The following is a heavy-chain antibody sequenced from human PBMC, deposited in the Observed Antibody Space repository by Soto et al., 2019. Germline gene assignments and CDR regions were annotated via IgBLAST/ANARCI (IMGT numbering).Heavy chain of an antibody. CDR2: ISAYNGNT. J-gene: IGHJ5*02. CDR3: ARDSFLVAATFVYWFDP. D-gene: IGHD2-15*01. Sequence: GAPVKVSCKASGYTFTSYGISWGRQAPGQGFEWMGWISAYNGNTNYAQKLQGRVTMTTDTSTSTAYMELRSLRSDDTAVYYCARDSFLVAATFVYWFDPWGQGTLVTVSS. CDR1: GYTFTSYG. V-gene: IGHV1-18*01.